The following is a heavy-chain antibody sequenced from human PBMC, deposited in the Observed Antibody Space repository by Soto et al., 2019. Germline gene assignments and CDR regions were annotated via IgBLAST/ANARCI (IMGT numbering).Heavy chain of an antibody. CDR2: ISSSSSTI. D-gene: IGHD3-9*01. CDR1: GFTFSSYS. CDR3: ARDPQGGYDILTAPPTLFDY. V-gene: IGHV3-48*01. Sequence: GGSLRLSCAASGFTFSSYSMNWVRQAPGKGLEWVSYISSSSSTIYYADSVKGRFTISRDNAKNSLYLQMNSLRAEDTAVYYCARDPQGGYDILTAPPTLFDYWGQGTLVTVSS. J-gene: IGHJ4*02.